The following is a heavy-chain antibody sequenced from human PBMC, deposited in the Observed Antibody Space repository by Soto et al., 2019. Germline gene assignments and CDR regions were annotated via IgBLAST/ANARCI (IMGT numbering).Heavy chain of an antibody. D-gene: IGHD3-3*02. Sequence: PGESLKISCKGSGYRFTSYWISWVRQMPGKGLEWMGRIDPSNSYTHYSPSFHGHVTISADNSISTAYLQWSNLRASDTALYYCASFATSLDFDFWGQGTLVTVSS. CDR1: GYRFTSYW. CDR2: IDPSNSYT. V-gene: IGHV5-10-1*01. CDR3: ASFATSLDFDF. J-gene: IGHJ4*02.